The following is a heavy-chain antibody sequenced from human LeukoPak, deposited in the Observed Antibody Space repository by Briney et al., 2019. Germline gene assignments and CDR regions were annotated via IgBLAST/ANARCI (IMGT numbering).Heavy chain of an antibody. V-gene: IGHV3-66*01. J-gene: IGHJ6*03. CDR2: IYSGGST. CDR1: GFTVSSNY. Sequence: PGGSLRLSCAASGFTVSSNYMSWVRQAPGKGLEWVSVIYSGGSTYYADSVKGRFTISRDNSKNTLYLQMNSLRAEDTAVYYCARDSGQLWSTYYYYYYMDVWGKGTTVTVSS. D-gene: IGHD5-18*01. CDR3: ARDSGQLWSTYYYYYYMDV.